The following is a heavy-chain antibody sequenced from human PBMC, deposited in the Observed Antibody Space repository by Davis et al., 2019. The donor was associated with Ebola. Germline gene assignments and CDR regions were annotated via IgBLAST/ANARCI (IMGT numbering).Heavy chain of an antibody. D-gene: IGHD3-10*01. CDR2: ISGSGGST. V-gene: IGHV3-23*01. CDR1: GFTFSSYT. CDR3: ARDLWFGELSDY. Sequence: GGSLRLSCAASGFTFSSYTMHWVRQAPGMGLEWVSTISGSGGSTYYVDSVKGRFTISRDNSKNTLYLQMNSLRVDDTAVYYCARDLWFGELSDYWGQGTLVTVSS. J-gene: IGHJ4*02.